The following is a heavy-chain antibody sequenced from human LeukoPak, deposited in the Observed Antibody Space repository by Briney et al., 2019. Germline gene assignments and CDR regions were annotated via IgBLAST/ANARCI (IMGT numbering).Heavy chain of an antibody. Sequence: GGSLRLSCAASGITFRDYGMHWVRQAPGKGLEWVSSISSSSSYIYYADSVKGRFTISRDNAKNSLYLQMNSLRAEDTAVYYCARDFTDYYYMDVWGKGTTVTVSS. CDR1: GITFRDYG. J-gene: IGHJ6*03. CDR3: ARDFTDYYYMDV. CDR2: ISSSSSYI. V-gene: IGHV3-21*01.